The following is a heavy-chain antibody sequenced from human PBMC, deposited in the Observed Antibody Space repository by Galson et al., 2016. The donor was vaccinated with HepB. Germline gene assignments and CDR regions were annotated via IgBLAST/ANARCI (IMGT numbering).Heavy chain of an antibody. CDR3: ARDDGIPMACTTYFHYYAMDV. V-gene: IGHV1-69*13. CDR2: IITMFGTA. Sequence: SVKVSCKASGGTFSRYVISWVRQAPGQGLEWMGGIITMFGTAKYAQKFQGRVTITADESTSTVYMELSSLRSEETAVYYCARDDGIPMACTTYFHYYAMDVWGQGTTVTAAS. J-gene: IGHJ6*02. CDR1: GGTFSRYV. D-gene: IGHD6-19*01.